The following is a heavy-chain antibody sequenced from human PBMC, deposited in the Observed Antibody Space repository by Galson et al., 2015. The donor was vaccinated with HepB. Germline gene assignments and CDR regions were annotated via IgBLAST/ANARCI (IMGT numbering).Heavy chain of an antibody. V-gene: IGHV3-21*01. D-gene: IGHD2-2*01. J-gene: IGHJ4*02. Sequence: SLRLSWAASGFTFSSYSMNWVRQAPGKGLEWVSSISSSSSYIYYADSVKGRFTISRDNAKNSLYLQMNSLRAEDTAVYYCASGYCSSTSCYLYYFDYWGQGTLVTVSS. CDR3: ASGYCSSTSCYLYYFDY. CDR1: GFTFSSYS. CDR2: ISSSSSYI.